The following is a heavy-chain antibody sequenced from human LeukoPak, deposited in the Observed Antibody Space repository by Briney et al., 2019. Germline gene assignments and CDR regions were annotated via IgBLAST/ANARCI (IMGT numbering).Heavy chain of an antibody. Sequence: GGSLRLSCAASGFTFSSYEMNWARQAPGKGLEWVSYISSSGSTIYYADSVKGRFTISRDNAKNSLYLQMNSLRAEDTAVYYCARDRTDSSGWYVSSQYYFDYWGQGTLVTVS. CDR1: GFTFSSYE. V-gene: IGHV3-48*03. D-gene: IGHD6-19*01. CDR3: ARDRTDSSGWYVSSQYYFDY. CDR2: ISSSGSTI. J-gene: IGHJ4*02.